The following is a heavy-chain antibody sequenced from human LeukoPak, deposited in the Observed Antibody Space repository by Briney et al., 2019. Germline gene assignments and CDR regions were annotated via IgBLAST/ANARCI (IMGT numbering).Heavy chain of an antibody. D-gene: IGHD6-13*01. CDR3: ARELPPSIAAAPPLGMDV. J-gene: IGHJ6*02. CDR2: IIPIFGTA. CDR1: GGTFSSYA. Sequence: SVKVSCKASGGTFSSYAISWVRQAPGQGLEWMGGIIPIFGTANCAQKFQGRVTITADESTSTAYMELSSLRSEDTAVYYCARELPPSIAAAPPLGMDVWGQGTTVTVSS. V-gene: IGHV1-69*13.